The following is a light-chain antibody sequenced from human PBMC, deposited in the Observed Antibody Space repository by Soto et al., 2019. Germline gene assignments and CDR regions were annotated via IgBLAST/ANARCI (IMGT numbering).Light chain of an antibody. J-gene: IGKJ1*01. Sequence: DIQMTQSPSSLSASVGDRISITCRASQTITSYLSWFHQKPGKAPKLLIYDASSLESGVPQRFSGSGSGTDFTLIISSLQPEDFATYYCQQTYSSPVTFGQGTKVDIK. CDR3: QQTYSSPVT. CDR2: DAS. V-gene: IGKV1-39*01. CDR1: QTITSY.